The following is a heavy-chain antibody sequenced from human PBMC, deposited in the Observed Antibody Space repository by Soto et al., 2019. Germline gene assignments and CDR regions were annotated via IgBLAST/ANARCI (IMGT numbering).Heavy chain of an antibody. Sequence: ASVKVSCKASGYTFTSYGISWVRQAPGQGLEWMGWISAYNGNTNYAQKLQGRVTMTTDTSTSTAYMELRSLRSDDTAVYYCARDVGFGDYTGGDYFDYWGQGTLVTVSS. D-gene: IGHD4-17*01. CDR2: ISAYNGNT. J-gene: IGHJ4*02. CDR3: ARDVGFGDYTGGDYFDY. CDR1: GYTFTSYG. V-gene: IGHV1-18*01.